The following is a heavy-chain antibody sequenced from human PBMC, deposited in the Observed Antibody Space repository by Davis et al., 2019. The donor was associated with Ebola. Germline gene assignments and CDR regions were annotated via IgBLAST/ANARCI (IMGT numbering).Heavy chain of an antibody. CDR1: GFTFSSYS. J-gene: IGHJ6*03. Sequence: GESLKISCAASGFTFSSYSMNWVRQAPGKGLEWVSYISSSSSTIYYADSVKGRFTISRDNAKNSLYLQMNSLRDEDTAVYYCARVSRIAAAGTRGYYYYYYMDVWGKGTTVTVSS. V-gene: IGHV3-48*02. CDR2: ISSSSSTI. CDR3: ARVSRIAAAGTRGYYYYYYMDV. D-gene: IGHD6-13*01.